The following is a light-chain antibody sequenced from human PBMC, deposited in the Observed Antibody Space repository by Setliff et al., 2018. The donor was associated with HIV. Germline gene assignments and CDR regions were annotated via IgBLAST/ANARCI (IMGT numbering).Light chain of an antibody. CDR3: SSFAGSNSFV. CDR1: SSDVGGYNY. J-gene: IGLJ1*01. Sequence: QAVVTQPPSASGSPGQSITISCTGASSDVGGYNYVSWYQHHPGKAPKLMIYEVDERPSGVPDRFSGSKSGNTASLTVSGLRAEDEADYFCSSFAGSNSFVFGTGTKVTVL. CDR2: EVD. V-gene: IGLV2-8*01.